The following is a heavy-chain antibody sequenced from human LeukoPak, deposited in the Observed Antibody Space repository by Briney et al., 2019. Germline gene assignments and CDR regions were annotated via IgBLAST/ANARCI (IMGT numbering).Heavy chain of an antibody. CDR3: AKGDGPAPPAYYFDY. CDR2: ISGSGGST. V-gene: IGHV3-23*01. J-gene: IGHJ4*02. Sequence: GGSLRLSCAASGFTFSSYAMSWVRQAPGKGLEWVSAISGSGGSTYYADSVKGRFAISRDNSKNTLYLQMNSLRAEDTAVYYCAKGDGPAPPAYYFDYWGQGTLVTVSS. D-gene: IGHD4-17*01. CDR1: GFTFSSYA.